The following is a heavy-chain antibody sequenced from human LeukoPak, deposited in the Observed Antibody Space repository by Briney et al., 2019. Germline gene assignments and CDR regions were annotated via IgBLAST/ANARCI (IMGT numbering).Heavy chain of an antibody. CDR3: AVCVSFGAFDI. CDR2: IIPIFGTA. J-gene: IGHJ3*02. CDR1: RGTFSSYA. Sequence: GASVKVSCKASRGTFSSYAISWVRQAPGQGLEWMGRIIPIFGTANYAQKFQGRVTITTDESTSTAYMELSSLRSEDTAVYYCAVCVSFGAFDIWGQGTMVTVSS. D-gene: IGHD3-10*01. V-gene: IGHV1-69*05.